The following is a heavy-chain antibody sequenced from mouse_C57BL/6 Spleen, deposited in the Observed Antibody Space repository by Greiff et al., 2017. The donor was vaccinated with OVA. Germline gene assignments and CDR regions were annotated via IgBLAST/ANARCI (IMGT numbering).Heavy chain of an antibody. J-gene: IGHJ2*01. D-gene: IGHD4-1*01. V-gene: IGHV1-64*01. CDR1: GYTFTSYW. CDR3: ARQDWDEGGFDY. Sequence: VQLQQPGAELVKPGASVKLSCKASGYTFTSYWMHWVKQRPGQGLEWIGMIHPNSGSTNYNEKFKNKATLTVDKSSSTAYMQLSSLTSEDSAVYYCARQDWDEGGFDYWGQGTTLTVSS. CDR2: IHPNSGST.